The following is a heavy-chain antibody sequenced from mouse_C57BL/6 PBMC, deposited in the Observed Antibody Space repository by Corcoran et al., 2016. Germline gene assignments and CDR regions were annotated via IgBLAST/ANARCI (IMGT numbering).Heavy chain of an antibody. D-gene: IGHD1-1*01. V-gene: IGHV1-75*01. CDR2: IFPGGGST. Sequence: QVQLQQSGPELVKPGASVKISCKASGYTFTDYYINWVKQRPGQGLEWIGWIFPGGGSTYYNEKFKGKATLTVDKSSSTAYMLLSSLTSEDSAVYFCARREEFYYGSSSFAYWGQGTLVTVSA. J-gene: IGHJ3*01. CDR1: GYTFTDYY. CDR3: ARREEFYYGSSSFAY.